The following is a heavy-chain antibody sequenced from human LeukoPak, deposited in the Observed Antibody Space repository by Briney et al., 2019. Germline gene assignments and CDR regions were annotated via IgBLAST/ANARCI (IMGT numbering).Heavy chain of an antibody. CDR3: AKSPIVVVPAAMGGNDY. V-gene: IGHV5-10-1*01. CDR1: GYSFTSYW. D-gene: IGHD2-2*01. CDR2: IDPSDSST. Sequence: GESLKISCKGSGYSFTSYWISWVRQMPGKGLEWMGRIDPSDSSTNYSPSFQGHVTISADKSISTAYLQWSSLKASDTAMYYCAKSPIVVVPAAMGGNDYWGQGTLVTVSS. J-gene: IGHJ4*02.